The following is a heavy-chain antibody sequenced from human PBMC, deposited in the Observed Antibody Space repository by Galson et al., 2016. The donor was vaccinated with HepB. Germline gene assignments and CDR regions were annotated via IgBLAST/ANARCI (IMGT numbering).Heavy chain of an antibody. CDR1: GASINSLNW. CDR3: ASLDNRRGGEV. Sequence: TLSLTCAVSGASINSLNWWSWVRQPPGKGLEWIGEVFHSGNTNYNSSLKSRVSMSADKSKNQFSLTLTSVTAADTAVYFCASLDNRRGGEVWGQGTLVTVSS. V-gene: IGHV4-4*01. J-gene: IGHJ4*02. CDR2: VFHSGNT. D-gene: IGHD2-2*03.